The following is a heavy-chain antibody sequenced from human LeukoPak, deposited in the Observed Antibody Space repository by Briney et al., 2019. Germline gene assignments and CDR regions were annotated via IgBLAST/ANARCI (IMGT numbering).Heavy chain of an antibody. CDR2: IYSGGST. J-gene: IGHJ6*02. CDR1: GFTVSSNY. D-gene: IGHD5-18*01. V-gene: IGHV3-53*01. CDR3: ASPRYSYDPYYYYYGMDV. Sequence: GGSLRLSCAASGFTVSSNYMSWVRQAPGKGLEWVSVIYSGGSTHYADSVKGRFTISRDNSKNTLYLQMNSLRAEDTAVYYCASPRYSYDPYYYYYGMDVWGQGTTVTVSS.